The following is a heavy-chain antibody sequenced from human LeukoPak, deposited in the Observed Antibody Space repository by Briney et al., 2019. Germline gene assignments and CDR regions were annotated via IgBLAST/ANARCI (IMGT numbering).Heavy chain of an antibody. D-gene: IGHD1-26*01. CDR1: GGSVSSGSYY. CDR2: GYYSGST. CDR3: ARGTIMGGTTFFDY. V-gene: IGHV4-30-4*01. Sequence: PSETLSLTCTVSGGSVSSGSYYWSWVRQPPGKGLEWIGYGYYSGSTYYNPSLRSRLTISVDTSKNQFSLRLQSVTAAETAVYYCARGTIMGGTTFFDYWGQGSLVTVSS. J-gene: IGHJ4*02.